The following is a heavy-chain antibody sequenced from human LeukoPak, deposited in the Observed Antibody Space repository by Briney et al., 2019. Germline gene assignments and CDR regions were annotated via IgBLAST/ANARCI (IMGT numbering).Heavy chain of an antibody. CDR3: ATSIVGAKGAFDI. V-gene: IGHV3-53*01. D-gene: IGHD1-26*01. J-gene: IGHJ3*02. Sequence: GGSLRLSCAASGFIVRNYYLSWVRQAPGKGLEWVSVIYSGDSTYYADSVEGRFTISRDNSKNTLYLQMNSLRAEDTAVYYCATSIVGAKGAFDIWGQGTMVTVFS. CDR2: IYSGDST. CDR1: GFIVRNYY.